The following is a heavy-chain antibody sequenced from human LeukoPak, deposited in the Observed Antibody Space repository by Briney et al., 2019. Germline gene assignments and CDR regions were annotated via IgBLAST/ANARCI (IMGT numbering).Heavy chain of an antibody. Sequence: SVKVSCKASGGTFSSYAISWVRQAPGQGLEWMGGTIPIFGTANYAQKFQGRVTITADESTSTAYMELSSLRSEDTAVYYCARGPPDFWSGREYYFDYWGQGTLVTVSS. CDR3: ARGPPDFWSGREYYFDY. D-gene: IGHD3-3*01. CDR2: TIPIFGTA. V-gene: IGHV1-69*13. J-gene: IGHJ4*02. CDR1: GGTFSSYA.